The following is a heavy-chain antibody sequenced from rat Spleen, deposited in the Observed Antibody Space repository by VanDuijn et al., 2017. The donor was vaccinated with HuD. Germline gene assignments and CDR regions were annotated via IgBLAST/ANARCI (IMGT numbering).Heavy chain of an antibody. V-gene: IGHV5S23*01. CDR2: ITNTGGGNT. CDR3: ARHNSGYGVMDA. Sequence: EVQLVESGGGLVQPGNSLKLSCAASGFTFNNYWMTWIRQAPGKGLEWVASITNTGGGNTYYRDSVKGRFTISRDNAKSTLYLQMDSLRSEDTATYSCARHNSGYGVMDAWGQGASVTVSS. CDR1: GFTFNNYW. D-gene: IGHD4-3*01. J-gene: IGHJ4*01.